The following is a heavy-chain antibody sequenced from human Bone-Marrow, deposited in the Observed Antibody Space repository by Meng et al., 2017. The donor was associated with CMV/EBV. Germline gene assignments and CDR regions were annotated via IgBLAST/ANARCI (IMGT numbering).Heavy chain of an antibody. V-gene: IGHV1-18*01. Sequence: ASVKVSCKASGYTFTSYGISWVRQAPGQGLEWMGWISAYNGNTNYAQKLQGRVTMTTDTSTSTAYMELRSLRSEDTAVYYCARAQSFDTYSNYPRWYFDLWGRGTLVTVSS. CDR2: ISAYNGNT. CDR3: ARAQSFDTYSNYPRWYFDL. D-gene: IGHD4-11*01. J-gene: IGHJ2*01. CDR1: GYTFTSYG.